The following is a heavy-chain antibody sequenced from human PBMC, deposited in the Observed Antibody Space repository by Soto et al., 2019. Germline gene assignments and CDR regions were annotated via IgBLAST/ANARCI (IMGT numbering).Heavy chain of an antibody. V-gene: IGHV3-13*01. D-gene: IGHD3-22*01. CDR3: ARDGYYYDSSGYRSSYYGMDV. CDR1: GFTFSSYD. Sequence: GGSLRLSCAASGFTFSSYDMHWVRQATGKGLEWVSAIGTAGDTYYPGSVKGRFTISRENAENSLYLQMNSLRAEDTAVYYCARDGYYYDSSGYRSSYYGMDVWGQGTTVTVSS. CDR2: IGTAGDT. J-gene: IGHJ6*02.